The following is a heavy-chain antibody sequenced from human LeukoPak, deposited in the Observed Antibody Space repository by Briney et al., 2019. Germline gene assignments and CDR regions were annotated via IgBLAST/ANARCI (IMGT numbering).Heavy chain of an antibody. V-gene: IGHV5-51*01. CDR3: CRRGNYFDY. CDR2: IYPSDSDT. CDR1: GYSFTSYW. D-gene: IGHD3-16*01. Sequence: GESLKISCKGSGYSFTSYWIAWVRQMPGKGLERMGIIYPSDSDTRYSPSFQGQVTISADKSITTAYLQWNSLKASDTAIYYCCRRGNYFDYWGQGTLVTVSS. J-gene: IGHJ4*02.